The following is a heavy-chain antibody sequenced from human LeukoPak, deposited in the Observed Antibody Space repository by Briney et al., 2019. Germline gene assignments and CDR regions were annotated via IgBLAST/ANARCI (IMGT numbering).Heavy chain of an antibody. Sequence: SETLSLTCTVSGGSISYYYWSWIRQSPGKGLEWIGYIYYSGTTNYNPSLKSRVTISVDTSKNQFSLQLRSVTAADTAVYYCAREDPQTTVPEGMDVWGQGTTVTVPS. CDR2: IYYSGTT. J-gene: IGHJ6*02. D-gene: IGHD4-17*01. CDR1: GGSISYYY. CDR3: AREDPQTTVPEGMDV. V-gene: IGHV4-59*01.